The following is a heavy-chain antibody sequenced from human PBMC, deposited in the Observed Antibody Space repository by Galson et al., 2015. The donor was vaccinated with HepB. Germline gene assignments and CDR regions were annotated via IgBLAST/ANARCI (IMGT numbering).Heavy chain of an antibody. CDR1: GFTFSSYG. D-gene: IGHD3-22*01. Sequence: SLRLSCAASGFTFSSYGMHWVRQAPGKGLEWVAVIWYDGSNKYYADSVKGRFTISRDNSKNTLYLQMNSLRAEDTAVYYCAREEGSGYYFLDYWGQGTLVTVSS. J-gene: IGHJ4*02. V-gene: IGHV3-33*08. CDR2: IWYDGSNK. CDR3: AREEGSGYYFLDY.